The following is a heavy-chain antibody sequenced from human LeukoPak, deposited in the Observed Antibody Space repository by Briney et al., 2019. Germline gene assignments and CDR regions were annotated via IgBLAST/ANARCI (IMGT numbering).Heavy chain of an antibody. D-gene: IGHD6-19*01. CDR1: GFTFSSYE. V-gene: IGHV3-48*03. J-gene: IGHJ4*02. CDR3: AGLGWLVDY. Sequence: GGSLRLSCAASGFTFSSYEMNWVRQAPGKGLEWVSYISSNGSTIYYADSVKGRFTISRDNAKNSLYLQMNSLRAEDTAVYYCAGLGWLVDYWGQGTLVTVSS. CDR2: ISSNGSTI.